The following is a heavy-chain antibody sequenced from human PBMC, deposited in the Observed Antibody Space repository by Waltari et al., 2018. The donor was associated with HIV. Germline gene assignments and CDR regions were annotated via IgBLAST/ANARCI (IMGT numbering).Heavy chain of an antibody. CDR3: AKELRSGYSYYYYGMDV. CDR1: GFRFGVSV. J-gene: IGHJ6*02. V-gene: IGHV3-30*02. D-gene: IGHD2-15*01. Sequence: GQLVESGGGVVTPGGPLSLSGPWPGFRFGVSVLPWARQAPGKGLEWVTFIRYDGNTKYYADSVKGRFTISRDNSKNTLYLQMSSLRAEDTAVYYCAKELRSGYSYYYYGMDVWGQGTTVTVSS. CDR2: IRYDGNTK.